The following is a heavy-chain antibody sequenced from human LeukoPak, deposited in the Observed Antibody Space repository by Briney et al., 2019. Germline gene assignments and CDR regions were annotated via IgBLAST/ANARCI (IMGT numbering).Heavy chain of an antibody. Sequence: GGSLRLSCAASGFTFSSYGMHWVRQAPGKGLEWVAVIRYDGSNKYYADSVKGRFTISRDNSKNTLYLQMNSLRAEDTAVYYCARSHYYYDSSGYLQSLDYWGQGTLVTVSS. D-gene: IGHD3-22*01. V-gene: IGHV3-33*01. CDR3: ARSHYYYDSSGYLQSLDY. J-gene: IGHJ4*02. CDR1: GFTFSSYG. CDR2: IRYDGSNK.